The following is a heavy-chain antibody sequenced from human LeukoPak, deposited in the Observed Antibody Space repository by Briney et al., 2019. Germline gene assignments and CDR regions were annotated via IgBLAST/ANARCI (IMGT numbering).Heavy chain of an antibody. J-gene: IGHJ3*02. CDR3: ATLSPVYLADDAFDI. D-gene: IGHD2-21*01. Sequence: GSLRLSCVASGFTFGSFWMSWVRQAPGKGLEWVANIKQDGNQKYYVDSVKGRFTISRDNTKNSLYLQMNSLRAEDTAVYYCATLSPVYLADDAFDIWGQGTMVTVSS. V-gene: IGHV3-7*01. CDR2: IKQDGNQK. CDR1: GFTFGSFW.